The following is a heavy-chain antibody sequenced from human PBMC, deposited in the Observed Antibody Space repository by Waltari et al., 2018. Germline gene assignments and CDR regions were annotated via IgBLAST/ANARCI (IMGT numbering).Heavy chain of an antibody. CDR1: GFTFSKYW. CDR3: ARESNSEYYVDY. CDR2: MDYDGSRT. V-gene: IGHV3-74*01. D-gene: IGHD6-13*01. J-gene: IGHJ4*02. Sequence: EVQMVASGGGLAQPGGSLRLSCAASGFTFSKYWLHWVRQDRGKGMMAGSLMDYDGSRTVYADSVKGRFTISRDNVKNILFLEMTNLRIEDTGVYFCARESNSEYYVDYWGQGTPVTVSS.